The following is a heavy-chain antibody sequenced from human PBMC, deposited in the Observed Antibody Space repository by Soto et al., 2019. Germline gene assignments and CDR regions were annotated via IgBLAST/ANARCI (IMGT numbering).Heavy chain of an antibody. CDR2: IYPGDSDT. Sequence: GESLKISCKGSGYSFTSYWIGWVRQMPGKGLEWMGIIYPGDSDTRYSPSFQGQVTISADKSISTAYLQWSSLKASDTAMYYCARRYYYGWGSYPPGVFDIWGKGTMVTVSS. D-gene: IGHD3-10*01. J-gene: IGHJ3*02. CDR1: GYSFTSYW. CDR3: ARRYYYGWGSYPPGVFDI. V-gene: IGHV5-51*01.